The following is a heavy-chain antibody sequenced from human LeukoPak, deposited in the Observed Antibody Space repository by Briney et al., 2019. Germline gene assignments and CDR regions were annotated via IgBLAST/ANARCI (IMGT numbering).Heavy chain of an antibody. J-gene: IGHJ4*02. V-gene: IGHV4-34*01. D-gene: IGHD6-13*01. CDR2: ISHSGST. CDR3: ARGRAAAGPYYFDY. CDR1: GGSFSGYY. Sequence: RSSETLSLTCAVYGGSFSGYYWSWIRQPPGKGLEWIGEISHSGSTNYNPSLKSRVTISVDTSKNQFSLKLSSVTAADTAVYYCARGRAAAGPYYFDYWGQGTLVTVSS.